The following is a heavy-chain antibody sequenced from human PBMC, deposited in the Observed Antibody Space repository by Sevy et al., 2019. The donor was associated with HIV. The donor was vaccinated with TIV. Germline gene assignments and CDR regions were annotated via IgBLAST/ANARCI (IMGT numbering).Heavy chain of an antibody. CDR1: GYRFIAYW. CDR2: IYPGDYDI. D-gene: IGHD6-13*01. Sequence: GESLKISCKGSGYRFIAYWIGCVRQMPGKGLEWMGIIYPGDYDIRYSPSFQGQVTISADMSISTAYLQWSSLKASDTAIYYCARNHSSSWYDYFDYWGQGTLVTVSS. J-gene: IGHJ4*02. V-gene: IGHV5-51*01. CDR3: ARNHSSSWYDYFDY.